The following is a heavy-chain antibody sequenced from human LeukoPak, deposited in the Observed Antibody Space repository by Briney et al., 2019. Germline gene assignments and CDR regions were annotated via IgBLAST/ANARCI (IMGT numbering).Heavy chain of an antibody. Sequence: GGSLRLSCAASGFTFSNSWMTWVRQAPEKGLESVASIKPDGTEKHYVDSVKGRFTISRDNAKNSLYLQMNSLRAEDTALYYCARDPAWGAFDIWGQGTMATVSS. CDR2: IKPDGTEK. J-gene: IGHJ3*02. CDR1: GFTFSNSW. V-gene: IGHV3-7*01. D-gene: IGHD7-27*01. CDR3: ARDPAWGAFDI.